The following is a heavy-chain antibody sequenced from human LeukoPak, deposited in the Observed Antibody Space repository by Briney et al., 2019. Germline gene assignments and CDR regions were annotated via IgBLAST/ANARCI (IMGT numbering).Heavy chain of an antibody. D-gene: IGHD1-1*01. CDR3: ARDLVNIYTTGSTYDAFDI. V-gene: IGHV3-30*04. CDR1: GFTFSSYA. Sequence: PGGSLRLSCAASGFTFSSYAMHWVRQAPGEGLEWVAVISYDGSNKYFADSVKGRFTISRDNSKNTLFLQMNSLRPEDTAVYYCARDLVNIYTTGSTYDAFDIWGQGTMVTVS. CDR2: ISYDGSNK. J-gene: IGHJ3*02.